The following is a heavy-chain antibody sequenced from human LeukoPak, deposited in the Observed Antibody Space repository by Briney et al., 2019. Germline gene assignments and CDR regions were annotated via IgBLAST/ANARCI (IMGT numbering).Heavy chain of an antibody. V-gene: IGHV1-69*13. D-gene: IGHD3-10*01. J-gene: IGHJ4*02. CDR3: ARGMRGVIITPPDY. CDR2: IIPIFGTA. CDR1: GYTFTGYY. Sequence: ASVKVSCKASGYTFTGYYMHWVRQAPGQGLEWMGGIIPIFGTANYAQKFQGRVTITADESTSTAYMELSSLRSEDTAVYYCARGMRGVIITPPDYWGQGTLVTVSS.